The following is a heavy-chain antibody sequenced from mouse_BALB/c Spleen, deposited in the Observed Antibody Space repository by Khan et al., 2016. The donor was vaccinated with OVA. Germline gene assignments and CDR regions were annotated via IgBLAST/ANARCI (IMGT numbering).Heavy chain of an antibody. D-gene: IGHD1-1*01. CDR2: SSTGGHYT. CDR1: GFTCSTYG. V-gene: IGHV5-6*01. CDR3: ARLAYYYDSEGFAY. Sequence: EVELVESGGDLVEPGGSLKLSCAAPGFTCSTYGMSWVRHTPDKRLEWVATSSTGGHYTYYPDSVRGRFTISRDNAKNTLYLQMTSLKSEVTAMFYCARLAYYYDSEGFAYWGQGTLVTVSA. J-gene: IGHJ3*01.